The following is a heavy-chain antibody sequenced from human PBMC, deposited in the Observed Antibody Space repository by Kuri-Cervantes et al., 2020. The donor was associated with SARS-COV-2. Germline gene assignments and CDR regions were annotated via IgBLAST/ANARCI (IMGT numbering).Heavy chain of an antibody. CDR1: GFTFSSYS. CDR2: ISSSSSTI. Sequence: GGSLRLSCAASGFTFSSYSMNWVRQAPGKGLEWVSSISSSSSTIYYADSVKGRFTISRDNAKNSLYLQMNSLRDEDTAVYYCARAVNIVVVIAFDWYFDLWGRGTLVTVSS. J-gene: IGHJ2*01. D-gene: IGHD2-21*01. V-gene: IGHV3-48*02. CDR3: ARAVNIVVVIAFDWYFDL.